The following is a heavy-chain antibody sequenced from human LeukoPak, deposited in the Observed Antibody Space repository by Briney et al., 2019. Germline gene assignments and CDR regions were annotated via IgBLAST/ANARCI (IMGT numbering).Heavy chain of an antibody. J-gene: IGHJ4*02. CDR1: GYTFTGYY. V-gene: IGHV1-2*02. CDR3: ARASFFDY. CDR2: INPNSGGT. Sequence: ASVKVSCKASGYTFTGYYTHWVRQAPGQGLEWMGWINPNSGGTNYAQKFQGRVTLTRDTSISTAYMELSRLRSDDTAVYNCARASFFDYWGQGTLVTASS.